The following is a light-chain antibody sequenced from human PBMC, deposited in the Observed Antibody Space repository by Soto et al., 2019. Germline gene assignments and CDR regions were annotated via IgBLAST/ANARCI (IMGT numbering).Light chain of an antibody. J-gene: IGLJ1*01. CDR2: EVS. V-gene: IGLV2-8*01. CDR1: SSDVGGYNY. CDR3: SSYAGSNNFV. Sequence: QSVLTQPPSASGSPGQSVTISCTGTSSDVGGYNYVSWYQQHPGKAPKVMMYEVSKRPSGVPDRFSGSKSGNTASLTVSGLQAEDEADYYCSSYAGSNNFVFGTGTKLTVL.